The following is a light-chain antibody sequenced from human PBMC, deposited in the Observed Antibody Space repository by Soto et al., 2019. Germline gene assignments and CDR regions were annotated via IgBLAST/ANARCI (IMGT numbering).Light chain of an antibody. V-gene: IGLV1-44*01. CDR3: AAWDDSLNGQV. J-gene: IGLJ3*02. CDR1: SSNIGSNT. Sequence: QPVLTQPPSTSGTPGQRVTISCSGSSSNIGSNTVNWYQQLPGTAPKLLNNSNNQRPSGVPDRFSGSKSGTSASLAISGLQSEDEADYYCAAWDDSLNGQVFGGGTQLTVL. CDR2: SNN.